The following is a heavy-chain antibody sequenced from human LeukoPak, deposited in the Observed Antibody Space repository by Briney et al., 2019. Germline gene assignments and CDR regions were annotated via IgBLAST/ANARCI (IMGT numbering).Heavy chain of an antibody. V-gene: IGHV3-23*01. J-gene: IGHJ4*02. CDR1: GFTFSAYA. CDR3: AKDTSRPNALCMV. CDR2: ISGGGVST. Sequence: GGSLRLSCAASGFTFSAYAMSWVRQAPGKGLEWDSGISGGGVSTYYADSVKGRFTISRDNSKNTLYLQMNGLRAEDTAVYYCAKDTSRPNALCMVWGQGTLVTVSS. D-gene: IGHD3-10*02.